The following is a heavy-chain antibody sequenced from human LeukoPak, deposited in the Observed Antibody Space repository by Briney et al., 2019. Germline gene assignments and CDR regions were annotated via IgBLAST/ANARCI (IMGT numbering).Heavy chain of an antibody. CDR2: ISGSGGST. J-gene: IGHJ4*02. CDR1: GFTFSSYA. Sequence: PGGSLRLSCAASGFTFSSYAMSWVRQAPGKGLEWVSAISGSGGSTYYADSVKGRFTISRDNSKNTLYLQMNSLRVEDSALYYCAKDSYNSGWYYFDFWGQGTLVSVPS. D-gene: IGHD6-19*01. V-gene: IGHV3-23*01. CDR3: AKDSYNSGWYYFDF.